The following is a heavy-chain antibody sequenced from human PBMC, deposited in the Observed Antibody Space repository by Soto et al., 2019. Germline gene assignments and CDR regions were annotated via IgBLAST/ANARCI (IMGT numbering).Heavy chain of an antibody. J-gene: IGHJ3*01. D-gene: IGHD3-10*02. CDR3: VCGVHLTAADGFDV. Sequence: LGESLKISCKGYGYSFTTYWIGWVRQIPGKGLEWMGIIYAGDSDTRYSPSFQGQVTISVDESISTAYLQWSSLKASDTAMYYCVCGVHLTAADGFDVWGQGTMVTVSS. CDR2: IYAGDSDT. V-gene: IGHV5-51*01. CDR1: GYSFTTYW.